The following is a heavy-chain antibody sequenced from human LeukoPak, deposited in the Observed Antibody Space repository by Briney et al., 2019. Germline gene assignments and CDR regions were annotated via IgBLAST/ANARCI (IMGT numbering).Heavy chain of an antibody. CDR3: AKAMAGGYNYGPFDN. V-gene: IGHV3-23*01. D-gene: IGHD5-18*01. CDR1: GFNFNLYG. CDR2: LSALGDI. Sequence: PGGSLRLSCAASGFNFNLYGMSWVRQAPGKGLEWVSVLSALGDIYYADSVKGRFTISRDNSKNMMYLQMNSLRAEDTAVYYCAKAMAGGYNYGPFDNWGLGALVTVSS. J-gene: IGHJ4*02.